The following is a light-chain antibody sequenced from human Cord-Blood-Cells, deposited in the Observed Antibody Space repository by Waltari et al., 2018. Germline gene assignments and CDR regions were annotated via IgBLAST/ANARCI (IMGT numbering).Light chain of an antibody. Sequence: EIVLTQSPATLSLSPGERATLSCRASQSVSSYLAWYQQKPGQAPRLLIYDASSRATGIPARFSGSVSGTDFTLTISSLEPEDFAVYYCQQRSNWPPITFGQGTRLEIK. CDR3: QQRSNWPPIT. J-gene: IGKJ5*01. V-gene: IGKV3-11*01. CDR2: DAS. CDR1: QSVSSY.